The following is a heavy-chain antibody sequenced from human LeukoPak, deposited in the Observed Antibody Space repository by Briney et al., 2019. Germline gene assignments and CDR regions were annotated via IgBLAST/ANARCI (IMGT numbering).Heavy chain of an antibody. CDR1: GFTFNNAW. D-gene: IGHD3-9*01. CDR2: ISSSSSYI. CDR3: ARDRPTLTGYYPFDY. J-gene: IGHJ4*02. Sequence: GGSLRLSCAASGFTFNNAWLSWVRQAPGKGLEWVSSISSSSSYIYYADSVKGRFTISRNNAKNSLYLQMNSLRAEDTAVYYCARDRPTLTGYYPFDYWGQGTLVTVSS. V-gene: IGHV3-21*01.